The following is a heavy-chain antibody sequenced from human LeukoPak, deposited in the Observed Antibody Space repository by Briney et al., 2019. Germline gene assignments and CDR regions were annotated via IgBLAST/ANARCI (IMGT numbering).Heavy chain of an antibody. CDR3: ARDGQDRTGTIDY. Sequence: PGGSLRLSCAASGFSVSTNYMSWVRQAPGKGLVWVSVIYSGGTTYYAGSVKGRFTISRDNSKNTLYLQMNSLRVEDTAVYYCARDGQDRTGTIDYWGQGTLVTVSS. D-gene: IGHD1-1*01. CDR1: GFSVSTNY. J-gene: IGHJ4*02. CDR2: IYSGGTT. V-gene: IGHV3-53*01.